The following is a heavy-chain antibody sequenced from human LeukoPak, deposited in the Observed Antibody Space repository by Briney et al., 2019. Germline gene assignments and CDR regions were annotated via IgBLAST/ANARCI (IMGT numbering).Heavy chain of an antibody. CDR2: IKEDGGEK. J-gene: IGHJ6*04. CDR1: GFTFSSYW. CDR3: AELGITMIGGV. Sequence: GGSLRLSCAASGFTFSSYWMSWVRQAPGKGLEWVANIKEDGGEKYSVDSVKGRFTISRDNAKNSLYLQMNSLRAEDTAVYYCAELGITMIGGVWGKGTTVTISS. D-gene: IGHD3-10*02. V-gene: IGHV3-7*01.